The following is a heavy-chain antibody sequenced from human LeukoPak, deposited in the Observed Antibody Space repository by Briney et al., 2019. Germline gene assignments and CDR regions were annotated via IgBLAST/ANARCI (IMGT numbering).Heavy chain of an antibody. D-gene: IGHD6-13*01. V-gene: IGHV3-20*04. CDR2: IKRNGGDT. J-gene: IGHJ5*02. CDR3: ARENLGSSIWYGPAEVWFDP. CDR1: GFTFDDYG. Sequence: GGSLRLSCAASGFTFDDYGMSWVRQAPGKGLEWVCSIKRNGGDTGYAESVKGRFTVSRDNAKNSLYLQMNSLRAEDTAFYYCARENLGSSIWYGPAEVWFDPWGQGTLVTVSS.